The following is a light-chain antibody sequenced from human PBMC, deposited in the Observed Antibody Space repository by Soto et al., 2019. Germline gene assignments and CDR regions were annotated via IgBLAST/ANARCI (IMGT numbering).Light chain of an antibody. CDR2: DVS. V-gene: IGLV2-14*01. Sequence: QSVLTQPASVSGSPGQSIAISCTGTSSDVGAYNYVSWYQQYPGKAPKLVIFDVSYRPSGVSNRFSGSKSGNTASLTISGLQAEDEADYYCKSFTTSDIYVFGTGTKVTVL. J-gene: IGLJ1*01. CDR1: SSDVGAYNY. CDR3: KSFTTSDIYV.